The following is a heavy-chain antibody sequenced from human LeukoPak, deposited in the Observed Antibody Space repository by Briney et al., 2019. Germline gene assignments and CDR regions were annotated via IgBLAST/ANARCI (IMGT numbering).Heavy chain of an antibody. CDR3: ARTTTGILDY. D-gene: IGHD1-1*01. V-gene: IGHV4-59*08. J-gene: IGHJ4*02. CDR2: IYYSGST. CDR1: GGSISSYY. Sequence: KPSETLSLTCTVSGGSISSYYWSWIRQPPGKGLEWIGYIYYSGSTYYNPSLKSRVTISVDTSKNQFSLKLSSVTAADTAVYYCARTTTGILDYWGQGTLVTVSS.